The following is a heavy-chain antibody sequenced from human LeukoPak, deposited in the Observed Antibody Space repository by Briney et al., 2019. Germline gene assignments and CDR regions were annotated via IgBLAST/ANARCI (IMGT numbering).Heavy chain of an antibody. CDR2: IYTSGTAT. V-gene: IGHV4-61*09. CDR1: DDPINSGVYY. J-gene: IGHJ6*03. Sequence: SETLSLTCTVSDDPINSGVYYWNWIRQPAGRGLEWIGHIYTSGTATNSNPSLKSRVAISLDTSKNHFSLKLSSVTAADTAVYYCAIAKKRSGRSGNFYLDVWGKGTTVTVSS. D-gene: IGHD1-26*01. CDR3: AIAKKRSGRSGNFYLDV.